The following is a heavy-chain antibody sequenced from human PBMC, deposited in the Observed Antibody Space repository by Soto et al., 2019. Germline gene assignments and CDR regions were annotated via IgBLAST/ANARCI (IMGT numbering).Heavy chain of an antibody. CDR1: GGTVSGSR. V-gene: IGHV3-73*01. CDR2: IRSKADSYAT. J-gene: IGHJ5*02. Sequence: QTRSCEPPGGTVSGSRSSRVRQASGKGLEWVGRIRSKADSYATAYAASVKGRFTISRDDSKNTAYLQMNSLKTEDTAVYYCTSQYCGGDCSRVDPWGQGTLVTVSS. D-gene: IGHD2-21*02. CDR3: TSQYCGGDCSRVDP.